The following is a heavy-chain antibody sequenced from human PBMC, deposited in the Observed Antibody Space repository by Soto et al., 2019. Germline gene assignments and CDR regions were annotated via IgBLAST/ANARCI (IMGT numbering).Heavy chain of an antibody. J-gene: IGHJ4*02. CDR1: GYTFTTYG. CDR3: ARGEIYSTLDY. D-gene: IGHD2-15*01. Sequence: ASVKVSCKASGYTFTTYGINWVRQAPGQGLEWMGWISSYNGNTNYAQNFQGRVTMTTDTSTNTAYMELRSLISDDTAVYYCARGEIYSTLDYWGQGTLVTVSS. V-gene: IGHV1-18*01. CDR2: ISSYNGNT.